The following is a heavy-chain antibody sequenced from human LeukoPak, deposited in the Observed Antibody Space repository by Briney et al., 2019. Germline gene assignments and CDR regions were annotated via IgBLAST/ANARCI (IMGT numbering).Heavy chain of an antibody. CDR2: IKIDGSTK. CDR1: GFTLSDHW. V-gene: IGHV3-74*01. CDR3: ATDDNYDDGFAYSSCFDY. D-gene: IGHD3-22*01. Sequence: GGSLRLSCAASGFTLSDHWMHWVRQAPGKGLVSVALIKIDGSTKTLADSVKGRFTISRDNAKNTLYLQMNSLRVDDTAVYFWATDDNYDDGFAYSSCFDYWGDGALVTVSS. J-gene: IGHJ4*01.